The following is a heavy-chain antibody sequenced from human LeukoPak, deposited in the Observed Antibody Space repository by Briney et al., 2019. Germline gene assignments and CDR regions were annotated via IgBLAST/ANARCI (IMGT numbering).Heavy chain of an antibody. V-gene: IGHV1-18*01. CDR2: ISTYKGNT. Sequence: ASVKVSCKASGYTFTKNGISWVRQAPGQGLEWMGWISTYKGNTNYAQELQGRVTMTTDTSTSTAYMELRSLRSDDTAVYYCARDVSHAFDIWGQGTMVTVSS. CDR1: GYTFTKNG. CDR3: ARDVSHAFDI. D-gene: IGHD2-8*01. J-gene: IGHJ3*02.